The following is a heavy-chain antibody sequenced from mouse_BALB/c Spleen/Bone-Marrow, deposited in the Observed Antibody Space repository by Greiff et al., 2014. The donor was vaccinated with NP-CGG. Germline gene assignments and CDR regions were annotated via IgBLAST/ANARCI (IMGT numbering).Heavy chain of an antibody. D-gene: IGHD2-10*02. Sequence: EVNLMESGGGLVQPGGSLKLSCAASGFTFSSYGMSWVRQTPDKRLELVATINSNGGSTYYPDSVKGRFTISRDNAKNTLSLQMSSLKSEDTAMYYCARGKYGNYVGYFDYWGQGTSLTVSS. J-gene: IGHJ2*02. CDR2: INSNGGST. V-gene: IGHV5-6-3*01. CDR1: GFTFSSYG. CDR3: ARGKYGNYVGYFDY.